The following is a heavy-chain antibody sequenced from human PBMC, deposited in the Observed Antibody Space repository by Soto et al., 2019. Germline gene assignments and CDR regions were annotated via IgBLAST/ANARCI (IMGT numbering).Heavy chain of an antibody. D-gene: IGHD2-15*01. V-gene: IGHV3-43*01. CDR2: ISWDGGRI. CDR1: GFKFDDYM. Sequence: PGGSLRLSCEAFGFKFDDYMMHWVRQVPGEGLEWIALISWDGGRIDYGDSIKGRFTVSRDNSKTSLYLHMDSLTSADTAFYFCAKEGNGGSSLDSWGQGTLVTVSS. CDR3: AKEGNGGSSLDS. J-gene: IGHJ5*01.